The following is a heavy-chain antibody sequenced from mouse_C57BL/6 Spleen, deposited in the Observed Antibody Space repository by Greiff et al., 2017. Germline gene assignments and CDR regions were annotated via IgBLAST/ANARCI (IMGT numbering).Heavy chain of an antibody. CDR3: ARSYYGSRGWYFDV. D-gene: IGHD1-1*01. J-gene: IGHJ1*03. Sequence: EVQLQQSGPELVKPGASVKMSCKASGYTFTDYNMHWVKQSHGKSLEWIGYINPNNGGTSYNQKFKGKATLTVNKSSSTAYMELRSLTSEDSAVYYCARSYYGSRGWYFDVWGTGTTVTVSS. CDR2: INPNNGGT. V-gene: IGHV1-22*01. CDR1: GYTFTDYN.